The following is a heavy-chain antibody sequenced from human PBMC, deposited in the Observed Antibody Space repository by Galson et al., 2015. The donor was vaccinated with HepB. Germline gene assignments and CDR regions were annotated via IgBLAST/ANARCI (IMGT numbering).Heavy chain of an antibody. Sequence: SVKVSCKASGYTFTSYAMHWVRQAPGQRLEWMGWINAGNGNTKYSQKFQGRVTITRDTSASTAYMELSSLRSEDTAVYYCARIAARGGEYFDYWGQGTLVTVSS. D-gene: IGHD6-13*01. CDR2: INAGNGNT. CDR3: ARIAARGGEYFDY. CDR1: GYTFTSYA. J-gene: IGHJ4*02. V-gene: IGHV1-3*01.